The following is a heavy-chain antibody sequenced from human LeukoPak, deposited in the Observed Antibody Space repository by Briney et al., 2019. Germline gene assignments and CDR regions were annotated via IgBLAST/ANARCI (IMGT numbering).Heavy chain of an antibody. CDR3: ARWAWVAVAGTFDY. CDR1: GGSISSGGYY. V-gene: IGHV4-31*03. Sequence: SETLALNCNVSGGSISSGGYYWSWIRQHPGKGLEWIGYIYYSGSTYYNPSLKSRVTISVDTSKNQFSLKLSSVTAADTAVYYCARWAWVAVAGTFDYWGQGTLVTVSS. CDR2: IYYSGST. D-gene: IGHD6-19*01. J-gene: IGHJ4*02.